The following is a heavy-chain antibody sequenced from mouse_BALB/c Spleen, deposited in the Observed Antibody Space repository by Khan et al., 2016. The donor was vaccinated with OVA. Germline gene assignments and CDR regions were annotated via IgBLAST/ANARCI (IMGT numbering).Heavy chain of an antibody. Sequence: VQLKESGPELMKPGASVNISCKASGYSFTSYYIHWVRQSHGKSLEWIGYIDPFNGGTDYNQKLKGKATLTVDKSSSTAYMHLSRLTSEDSAVYYCARGAFGYWGQGTLVTVSA. CDR1: GYSFTSYY. J-gene: IGHJ3*01. V-gene: IGHV1S135*01. CDR2: IDPFNGGT. CDR3: ARGAFGY.